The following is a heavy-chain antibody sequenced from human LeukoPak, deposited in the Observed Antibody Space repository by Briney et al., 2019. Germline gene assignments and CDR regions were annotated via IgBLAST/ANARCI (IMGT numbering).Heavy chain of an antibody. CDR1: GGSISSYY. J-gene: IGHJ6*02. Sequence: PSETLSLTCTVSGGSISSYYWSWIRQPPGKGLEWIGYIYYSGSTNYNPSLKSRVTISVDTSKNQFSLKLSSVTAADTAVYYCAREREDAYCGGDCFYYYGMDVRGQGTTVTVSS. D-gene: IGHD2-21*02. CDR2: IYYSGST. V-gene: IGHV4-59*01. CDR3: AREREDAYCGGDCFYYYGMDV.